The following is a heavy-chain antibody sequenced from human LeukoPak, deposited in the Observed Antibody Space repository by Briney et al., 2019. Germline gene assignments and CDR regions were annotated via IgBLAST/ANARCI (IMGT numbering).Heavy chain of an antibody. CDR3: ASNSGRYYYYMDV. D-gene: IGHD1-26*01. CDR2: INPNSCGT. V-gene: IGHV1-2*02. Sequence: ASVKVSCKASAYTFTVYYMHWVRQSPGPGLEGMGWINPNSCGTNYAQKFQGRVPMTRDTSHSTAYLELSRLRSGDTAVYYCASNSGRYYYYMDVWGKGTTVTVSS. CDR1: AYTFTVYY. J-gene: IGHJ6*03.